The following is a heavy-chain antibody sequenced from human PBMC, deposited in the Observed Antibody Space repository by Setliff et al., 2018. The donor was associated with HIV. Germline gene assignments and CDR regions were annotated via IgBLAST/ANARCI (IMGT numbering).Heavy chain of an antibody. V-gene: IGHV4-39*07. Sequence: TSETLSLTCTVSGGSIKSSSYYWGWIRQPPGKGLERIGSIYYSGNTYYNPSLKSRVTISEDTSRNQFSLRLSSVTAADTAIYYCARVPTSSWYVTTQRTKEYFHHWGQGTLVTVSS. CDR2: IYYSGNT. J-gene: IGHJ1*01. CDR1: GGSIKSSSYY. CDR3: ARVPTSSWYVTTQRTKEYFHH. D-gene: IGHD6-13*01.